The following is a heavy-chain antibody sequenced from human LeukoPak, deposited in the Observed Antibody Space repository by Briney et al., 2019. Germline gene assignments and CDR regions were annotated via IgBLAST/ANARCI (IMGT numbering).Heavy chain of an antibody. CDR3: AKEDGEDIVVVTAWGAVAFDI. CDR2: ISAYNGNT. Sequence: ASVKVSCKASGYTFTSYGISWVRQAPGQGLEWMGWISAYNGNTNYAQKLQGRVTMTTDTSTSTAYMELRSLRSDDTAVYYCAKEDGEDIVVVTAWGAVAFDIWGQGTMVTVSS. V-gene: IGHV1-18*01. D-gene: IGHD2-21*02. J-gene: IGHJ3*02. CDR1: GYTFTSYG.